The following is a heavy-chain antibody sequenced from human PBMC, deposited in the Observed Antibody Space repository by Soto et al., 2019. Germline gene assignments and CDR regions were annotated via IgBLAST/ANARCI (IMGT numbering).Heavy chain of an antibody. V-gene: IGHV4-39*07. D-gene: IGHD3-22*01. CDR3: ARDGPLDDSSGKRYNWFDP. Sequence: PSETLSLTCIVSGGSIISNTYYWTRIRQSPGEGLEWIGSIYYTGSAFYNPALKSRVTISVDTSKNQFSLKLSSVTAADTAVYYCARDGPLDDSSGKRYNWFDPWGQGTLVTVSS. CDR2: IYYTGSA. J-gene: IGHJ5*02. CDR1: GGSIISNTYY.